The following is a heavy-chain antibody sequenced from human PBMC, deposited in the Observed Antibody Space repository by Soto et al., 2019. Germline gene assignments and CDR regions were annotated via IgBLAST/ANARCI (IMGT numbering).Heavy chain of an antibody. V-gene: IGHV1-24*01. Sequence: SVKVSCKVSGYTLTELSIHWVRQAPGKGLEWMGGFDPEDGEAIYAQKFQGSVTMTEDTSTNTVYMELSSLRSEDTAVYYCATDQGYSYGPQYYYAMDLWGQGTTVTVSS. CDR3: ATDQGYSYGPQYYYAMDL. J-gene: IGHJ6*02. CDR2: FDPEDGEA. D-gene: IGHD5-18*01. CDR1: GYTLTELS.